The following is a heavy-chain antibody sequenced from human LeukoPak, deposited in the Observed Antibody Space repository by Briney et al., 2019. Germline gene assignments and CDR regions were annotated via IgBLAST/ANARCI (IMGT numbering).Heavy chain of an antibody. V-gene: IGHV4-4*07. CDR2: IYTSGST. D-gene: IGHD3-10*01. CDR3: ARDRRDMVRGVFGYFDY. Sequence: SETLSLTCTVSGGPISSYYWSWIRQPAGKGLEWIGRIYTSGSTNYNPSLKSRVTMSVDTSKNQFSLKLSSVTAADTAVYYCARDRRDMVRGVFGYFDYWGQGTLVTVSS. CDR1: GGPISSYY. J-gene: IGHJ4*02.